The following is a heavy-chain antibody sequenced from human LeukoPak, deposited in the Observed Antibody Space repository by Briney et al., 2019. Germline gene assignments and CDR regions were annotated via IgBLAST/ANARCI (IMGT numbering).Heavy chain of an antibody. CDR1: GGSVSSGSYY. D-gene: IGHD6-13*01. Sequence: SETLSLTCTVSGGSVSSGSYYWSWIRQPPGKGLEWIGYIYYSGSTNYNPSLKSRVTISVDTSKNQFSLKLSSVTAADTAVYYCAREKRHSSSWQFDYWGQGTLVTVSS. J-gene: IGHJ4*02. CDR2: IYYSGST. CDR3: AREKRHSSSWQFDY. V-gene: IGHV4-61*01.